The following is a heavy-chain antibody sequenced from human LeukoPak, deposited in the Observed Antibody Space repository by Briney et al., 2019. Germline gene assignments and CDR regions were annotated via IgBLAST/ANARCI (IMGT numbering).Heavy chain of an antibody. CDR2: IYYSGST. D-gene: IGHD1-1*01. CDR3: ASIRWQYNWNDEDY. Sequence: SETLSLTCTVSGGSISSSSYYWGWIRQPPGKGLEWIGSIYYSGSTYYNPSLKSRVTISVDTSKNQFSLKLSSVTAADTAVYYCASIRWQYNWNDEDYWGQGTLVTVSS. J-gene: IGHJ4*02. V-gene: IGHV4-39*01. CDR1: GGSISSSSYY.